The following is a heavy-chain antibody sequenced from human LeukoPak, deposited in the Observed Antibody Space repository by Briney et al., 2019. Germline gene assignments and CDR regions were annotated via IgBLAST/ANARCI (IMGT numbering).Heavy chain of an antibody. V-gene: IGHV4-61*02. CDR2: IYTSGST. CDR1: GGSISSGSYY. J-gene: IGHJ4*02. Sequence: SETLSLTCTVSGGSISSGSYYWSWIRQPAGKGLEWIGRIYTSGSTNYNPSLKSRVTISVDTSKNQFSLKLSSVTAADTAVYYCARDGNPNYYDNVSYWGQGTLVTVSS. D-gene: IGHD3-22*01. CDR3: ARDGNPNYYDNVSY.